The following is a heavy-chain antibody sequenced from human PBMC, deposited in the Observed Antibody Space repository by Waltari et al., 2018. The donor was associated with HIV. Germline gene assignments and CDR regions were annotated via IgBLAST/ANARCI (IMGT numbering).Heavy chain of an antibody. CDR2: INPDGTDT. D-gene: IGHD2-15*01. CDR1: GFTFTTSW. J-gene: IGHJ6*02. V-gene: IGHV3-74*01. CDR3: ARGKDCGGGTCDGYHYYGMDV. Sequence: EVQLVESGGGLVQPGGSLRLSCAASGFTFTTSWVLWVRPAPGKGLVWVSRINPDGTDTRYADSVKGRFTISRDNAKNTVYLQVNSLRGEDTSVYYCARGKDCGGGTCDGYHYYGMDVWGQGTTVTVSS.